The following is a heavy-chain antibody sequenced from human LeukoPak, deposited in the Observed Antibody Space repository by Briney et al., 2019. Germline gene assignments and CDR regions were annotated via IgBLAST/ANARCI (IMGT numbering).Heavy chain of an antibody. CDR3: AKKAQYNGNYPLDY. D-gene: IGHD1-26*01. J-gene: IGHJ4*02. CDR2: INHNGNVN. CDR1: GFTFSSYW. V-gene: IGHV3-7*03. Sequence: TGGSLRLSCAASGFTFSSYWMNWSRQAPGKGLEWVASINHNGNVNYYVDSVKGRFTISRDNAKNSLYLQMNSLRAEDTALYFCAKKAQYNGNYPLDYWGQGTLVTVYS.